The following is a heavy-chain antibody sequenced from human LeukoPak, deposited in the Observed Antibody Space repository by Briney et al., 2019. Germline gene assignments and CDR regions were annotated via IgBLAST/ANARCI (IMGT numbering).Heavy chain of an antibody. Sequence: ASVKVSCKASGYTLTGYYMHWVRQAPGQGLEWMGWINPNSGGTNYAQKFQGRVTMTRDTSISTAYMELSRLRSEDTAVYYCARVIAARPGRRAFDIWGQGTMVTVSS. V-gene: IGHV1-2*02. D-gene: IGHD6-6*01. J-gene: IGHJ3*02. CDR3: ARVIAARPGRRAFDI. CDR1: GYTLTGYY. CDR2: INPNSGGT.